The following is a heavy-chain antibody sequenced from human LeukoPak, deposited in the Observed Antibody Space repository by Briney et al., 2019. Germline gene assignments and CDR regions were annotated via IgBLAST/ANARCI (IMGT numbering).Heavy chain of an antibody. Sequence: ASVKVSCKASGGTFSIYAISWVRQAPGQGLEWMGGIIPIFGTANYAQKFQGRVTITADESTSTAYMELSSLRSEDTAVYYCASWGAPVLSPGYSSSWLPDYWGQGTLVTVSS. J-gene: IGHJ4*02. D-gene: IGHD6-13*01. CDR2: IIPIFGTA. CDR1: GGTFSIYA. V-gene: IGHV1-69*13. CDR3: ASWGAPVLSPGYSSSWLPDY.